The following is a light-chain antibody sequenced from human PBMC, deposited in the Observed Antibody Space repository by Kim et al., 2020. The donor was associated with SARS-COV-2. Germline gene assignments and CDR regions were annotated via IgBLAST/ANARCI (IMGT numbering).Light chain of an antibody. J-gene: IGKJ2*01. CDR3: QQDGKSSRK. Sequence: EIVLTQSPDILSLSPGERATLSCRASQSVTSTYLGWYQHQPGQPPRLLIYAASIRANGNPERVSGSWSGTDFTLTISRLEPEDSAVYFCQQDGKSSRKFVQGTTMDIK. V-gene: IGKV3-20*01. CDR2: AAS. CDR1: QSVTSTY.